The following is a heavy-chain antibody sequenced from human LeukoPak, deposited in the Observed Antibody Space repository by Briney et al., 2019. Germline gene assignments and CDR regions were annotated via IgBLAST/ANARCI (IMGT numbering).Heavy chain of an antibody. V-gene: IGHV4-34*01. CDR3: ARGSRWFDP. Sequence: SVTLSLTCAVYGGSFSGYYWSWIRQPPGKGLEWIGEINHSGSTNYNPSLKSRVTISVDTSKNQFSLKLSSVTAADTAVYYCARGSRWFDPWGQGTLVTVSS. J-gene: IGHJ5*02. CDR1: GGSFSGYY. CDR2: INHSGST.